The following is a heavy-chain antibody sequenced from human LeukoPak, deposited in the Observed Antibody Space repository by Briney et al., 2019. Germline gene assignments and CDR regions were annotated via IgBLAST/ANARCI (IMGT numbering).Heavy chain of an antibody. V-gene: IGHV3-7*01. CDR2: IQQDGSEK. CDR1: GFTFSSYW. D-gene: IGHD1-26*01. J-gene: IGHJ4*02. Sequence: GGSLRLSCAASGFTFSSYWMSWVRQAPGKGLEWVANIQQDGSEKYYVDSVKGRFTISRDNAKNSLYLQMNSLRAEDTAVYYCAREGVVGATANHYDYWDLGSLVTVSS. CDR3: AREGVVGATANHYDY.